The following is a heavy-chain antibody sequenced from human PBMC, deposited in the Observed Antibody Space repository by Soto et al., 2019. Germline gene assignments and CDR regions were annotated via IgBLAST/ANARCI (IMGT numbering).Heavy chain of an antibody. V-gene: IGHV3-23*01. J-gene: IGHJ4*02. D-gene: IGHD6-13*01. CDR1: GFTFSSYA. CDR3: AKTPGSRAAAGFSFDY. Sequence: PGGSLRLSCAASGFTFSSYAMSWVRQAPGKGLEWVSAISGSGGSTYYADSVKGRFTISRDNSKNTLYLQMNSLRAEDTAVYYCAKTPGSRAAAGFSFDYWGQGTLVTVS. CDR2: ISGSGGST.